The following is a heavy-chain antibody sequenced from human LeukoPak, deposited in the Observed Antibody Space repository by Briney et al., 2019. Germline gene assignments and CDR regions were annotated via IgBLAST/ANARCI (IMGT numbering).Heavy chain of an antibody. D-gene: IGHD2-15*01. J-gene: IGHJ6*02. CDR2: IIPILGIA. CDR1: GGTFSSYA. CDR3: ARTCSAGSCSARPPYYYGMDI. Sequence: SVEVSCEASGGTFSSYAISWVRQAPGQGLEWMGRIIPILGIANYAQKFQGRVTITADKSTSTAYMELSSLRSEDTAVYYCARTCSAGSCSARPPYYYGMDIWGQGTTVTVSS. V-gene: IGHV1-69*04.